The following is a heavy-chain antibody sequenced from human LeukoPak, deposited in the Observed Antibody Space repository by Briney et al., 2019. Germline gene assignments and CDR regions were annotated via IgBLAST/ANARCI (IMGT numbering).Heavy chain of an antibody. CDR2: IYSGGNT. CDR3: ARDRGGSGSFDY. J-gene: IGHJ4*02. D-gene: IGHD3-10*01. V-gene: IGHV3-66*01. CDR1: GFTVINYA. Sequence: GGSLRLSCAASGFTVINYAMNWVRQAPGKGLEWVSVIYSGGNTYYADSVQGRFTISRDNSKNTLYLQMNSLRAEDTAVYYCARDRGGSGSFDYWGQGTLVTVSS.